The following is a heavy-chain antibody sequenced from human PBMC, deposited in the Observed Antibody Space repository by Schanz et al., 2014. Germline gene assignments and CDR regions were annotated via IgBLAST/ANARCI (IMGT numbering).Heavy chain of an antibody. CDR3: ARGSPENMIRGELDY. CDR1: GYTFTNFF. CDR2: INPIGGST. J-gene: IGHJ4*02. Sequence: QVHLVQSGAEVHKPGASLKISCKASGYTFTNFFLHWVRQAPGQGLEWMGIINPIGGSTTYAQKFRRAVTLTTDPSTDTSYLELTSLRSEDTAVYYCARGSPENMIRGELDYWGQGTLVTVSS. D-gene: IGHD3-10*01. V-gene: IGHV1-46*03.